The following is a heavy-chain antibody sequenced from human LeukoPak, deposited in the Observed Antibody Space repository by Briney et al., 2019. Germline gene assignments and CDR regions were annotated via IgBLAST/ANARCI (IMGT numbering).Heavy chain of an antibody. D-gene: IGHD1-26*01. CDR3: ARFRKLLPRAAGDY. Sequence: KPSETLSLTCAVCGGSFSGYYWSWIRQPPGKGLEWIGEINHSGSTNYNPSLKSRVTISVDTSKNQFSLKLSSVTAADTAVYYCARFRKLLPRAAGDYWGQGTLVTVSS. CDR2: INHSGST. CDR1: GGSFSGYY. V-gene: IGHV4-34*01. J-gene: IGHJ4*02.